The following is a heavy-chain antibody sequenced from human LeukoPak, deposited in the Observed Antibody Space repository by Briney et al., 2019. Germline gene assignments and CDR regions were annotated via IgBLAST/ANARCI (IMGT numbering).Heavy chain of an antibody. CDR3: VRSITRLTEPFFDY. Sequence: GGSLRLSCAASGFSFRFYSMNWVRQTPGKGLEWISYMTSSSKTAYYADSVKGRFTISRDNAKNSLYLQMNSLRDEDTAVYYCVRSITRLTEPFFDYWGRGTLVAVSS. D-gene: IGHD3-10*01. V-gene: IGHV3-48*02. CDR1: GFSFRFYS. J-gene: IGHJ4*02. CDR2: MTSSSKTA.